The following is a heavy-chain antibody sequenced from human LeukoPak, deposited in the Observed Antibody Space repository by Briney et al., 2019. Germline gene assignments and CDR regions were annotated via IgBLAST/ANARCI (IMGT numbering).Heavy chain of an antibody. D-gene: IGHD6-13*01. CDR3: ARHGGQQQLVTSYYYYGMDV. V-gene: IGHV4-59*08. CDR1: GGSISSYS. Sequence: SETLSLTCTVSGGSISSYSWSWIRQSPGKGPEWIGYIYYSGTTNYNPSLKSRVTISVDTSKNQFSLKLSSVTAADTAVYYCARHGGQQQLVTSYYYYGMDVWGQGTTVTVSS. J-gene: IGHJ6*02. CDR2: IYYSGTT.